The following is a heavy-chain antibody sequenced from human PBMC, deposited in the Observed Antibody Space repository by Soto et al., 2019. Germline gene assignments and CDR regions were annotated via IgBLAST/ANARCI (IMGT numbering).Heavy chain of an antibody. CDR1: GGSFSGYY. Sequence: LSLTCAVYGGSFSGYYWSWIRQPPGKGLEWIGEINHSGSTNYNPSLKSRVTISVDTSKNQFSLKLSSVTAADTAVYYCARGWATVKSYYYYGMNVWGQGTTVTVSS. D-gene: IGHD4-4*01. V-gene: IGHV4-34*01. CDR2: INHSGST. J-gene: IGHJ6*02. CDR3: ARGWATVKSYYYYGMNV.